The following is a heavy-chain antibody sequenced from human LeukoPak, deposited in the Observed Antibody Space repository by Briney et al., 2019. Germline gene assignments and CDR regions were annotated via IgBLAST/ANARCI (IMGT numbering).Heavy chain of an antibody. CDR1: GFTFSNYA. CDR2: ISYDGRHE. Sequence: GGSLRLSCAASGFTFSNYAVHWVRQAPGKGLEWVAIISYDGRHEYYADSVKGRFTISRDTSKNTLYLQMSSLRPEDTAVYYCAKDMGPSGLGSGWSFDYWGQGTLVTVSS. CDR3: AKDMGPSGLGSGWSFDY. J-gene: IGHJ4*02. V-gene: IGHV3-30*18. D-gene: IGHD6-19*01.